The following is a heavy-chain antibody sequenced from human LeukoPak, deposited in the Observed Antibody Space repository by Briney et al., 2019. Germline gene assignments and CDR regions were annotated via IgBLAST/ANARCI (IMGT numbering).Heavy chain of an antibody. V-gene: IGHV3-74*01. Sequence: GGSLRLSCAASGFTSSTYWMHWVRQAPGKGLVWVSRIHGDGRTTSYADSVKGRFTISRDNAKNTLYLQMNSLRAEDTAVYYCARSDWFDPWGQGTLVTVSS. CDR1: GFTSSTYW. CDR2: IHGDGRTT. J-gene: IGHJ5*02. CDR3: ARSDWFDP.